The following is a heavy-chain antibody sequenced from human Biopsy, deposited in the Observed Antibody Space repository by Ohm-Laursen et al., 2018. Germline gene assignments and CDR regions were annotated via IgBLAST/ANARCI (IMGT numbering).Heavy chain of an antibody. CDR1: GYSFSTYD. Sequence: GASVKVSCKASGYSFSTYDVNWVRQAWGQGLGWMGWMIPSSGKTGYAQRFQDRVTSTMNTSISTAYMELSGLRSEDTAVYFCARGYSRRVSIFEASIYWFDTWGQGTLVTVSS. J-gene: IGHJ5*02. CDR3: ARGYSRRVSIFEASIYWFDT. CDR2: MIPSSGKT. V-gene: IGHV1-8*01. D-gene: IGHD6-6*01.